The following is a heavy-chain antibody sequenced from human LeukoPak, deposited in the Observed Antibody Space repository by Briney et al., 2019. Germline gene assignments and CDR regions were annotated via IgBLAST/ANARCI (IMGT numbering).Heavy chain of an antibody. D-gene: IGHD3-10*01. CDR3: AKEYYYATFGYSYFDY. CDR2: ISGSGGST. V-gene: IGHV3-23*01. J-gene: IGHJ4*02. CDR1: GFTFSSYA. Sequence: PGGSLRLSCAASGFTFSSYAMHWVRQAPGKGLEWVSVISGSGGSTYYADSVKGRFTISRDNSKNTLYLQMNSLRAEDTAVYYCAKEYYYATFGYSYFDYWGQGALVTVSS.